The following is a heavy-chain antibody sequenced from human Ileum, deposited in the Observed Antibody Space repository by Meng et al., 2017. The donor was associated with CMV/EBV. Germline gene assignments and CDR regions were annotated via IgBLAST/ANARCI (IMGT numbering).Heavy chain of an antibody. D-gene: IGHD1-7*01. Sequence: QWPLQGSGPGLVKPSPTLSLTCTVSGGSISSGDYYWNWIRQPPGKGLEWIGYIYYSGSTYFNPSLKSRVTISVDTSKNQFSLKLNSVTAADTAVYYCARQEELWGYFDYWGQGTLVTVSS. CDR3: ARQEELWGYFDY. CDR1: GGSISSGDYY. J-gene: IGHJ4*02. CDR2: IYYSGST. V-gene: IGHV4-30-4*08.